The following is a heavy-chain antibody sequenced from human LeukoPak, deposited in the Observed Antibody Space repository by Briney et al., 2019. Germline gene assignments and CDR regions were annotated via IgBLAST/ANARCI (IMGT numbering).Heavy chain of an antibody. J-gene: IGHJ5*02. CDR3: ARVTVRAHSSGWYLGWFDP. D-gene: IGHD6-19*01. Sequence: SGGSLRLSCAASGFTFSSYAMSWVRQAPGKALEWVSYVSSGSSTIYYADSVKGRFTISRDNAKNSLYLQMNSLRVEDTALYYCARVTVRAHSSGWYLGWFDPWGQGALVTVSS. CDR1: GFTFSSYA. V-gene: IGHV3-48*04. CDR2: VSSGSSTI.